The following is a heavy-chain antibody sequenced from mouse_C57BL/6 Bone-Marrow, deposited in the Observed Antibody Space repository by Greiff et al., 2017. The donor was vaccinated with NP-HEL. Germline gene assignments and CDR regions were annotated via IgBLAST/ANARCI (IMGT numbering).Heavy chain of an antibody. D-gene: IGHD1-1*01. J-gene: IGHJ2*01. V-gene: IGHV1-81*01. CDR1: GYTFTSYG. CDR3: ARSYYYGSSPNQPNFDY. Sequence: QVQLQQSGAELARPGASVKPSCKASGYTFTSYGISWVKQRTGQGLEWIGEIYPRSGNTYYNEKFKGKATLTADKSSSTAYMELRSLTSEDSAVYFCARSYYYGSSPNQPNFDYWGQGTTLTVSS. CDR2: IYPRSGNT.